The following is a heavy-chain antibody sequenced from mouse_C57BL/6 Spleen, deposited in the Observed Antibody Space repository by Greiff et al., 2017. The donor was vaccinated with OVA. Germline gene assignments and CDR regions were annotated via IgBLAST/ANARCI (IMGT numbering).Heavy chain of an antibody. D-gene: IGHD3-3*01. J-gene: IGHJ2*01. CDR2: IDPSDSYT. V-gene: IGHV1-50*01. CDR3: ARGGWHFDY. Sequence: QVQLQQPGAELVKPGASVKLSCKASGYTFTSYWMQWVKQRPGQGLEWIGEIDPSDSYTNYNQKFKGKATLTVDTSSSTAYMQLSSLTSEDSAVYYCARGGWHFDYWGQGTTLTVSS. CDR1: GYTFTSYW.